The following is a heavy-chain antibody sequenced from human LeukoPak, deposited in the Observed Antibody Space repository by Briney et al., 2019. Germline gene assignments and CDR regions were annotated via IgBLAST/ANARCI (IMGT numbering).Heavy chain of an antibody. Sequence: ASVKVSCKASGYTFTGYYMHWVRQAPGQGLEWMGRVDPEDGETIYAEKFQGRVTITADTSTDTAYMELSSLRSEDTAVYYCATGIVVVPAATDYWGQGTLVTVSS. D-gene: IGHD2-2*01. V-gene: IGHV1-69-2*01. CDR1: GYTFTGYY. J-gene: IGHJ4*02. CDR2: VDPEDGET. CDR3: ATGIVVVPAATDY.